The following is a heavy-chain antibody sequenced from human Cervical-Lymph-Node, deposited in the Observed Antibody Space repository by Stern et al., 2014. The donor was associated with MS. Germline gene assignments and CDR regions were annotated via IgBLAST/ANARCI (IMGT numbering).Heavy chain of an antibody. CDR3: ARDTSSPERSDW. CDR2: ITNVGST. D-gene: IGHD1-1*01. J-gene: IGHJ4*02. Sequence: ELQPVEPGGGVIRRGGSPRLCRTASALNVSRGHMTRVRQASGKGPDGFALITNVGSTFYTDSVKGRFTISRDDSKNTVYLHMTSLRAEDTAMYYCARDTSSPERSDWWGQGTLVTVSS. CDR1: ALNVSRGH. V-gene: IGHV3-53*01.